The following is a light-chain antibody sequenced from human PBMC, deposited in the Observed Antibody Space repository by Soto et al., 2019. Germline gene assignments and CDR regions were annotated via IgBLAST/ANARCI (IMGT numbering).Light chain of an antibody. Sequence: QSALPQPASVSGSPGQSSTISCTGTSSDVGSYNLVSWYQQHPGKAPKLMIYEGSKRPSGVSHRFSGAKSGNTASLTISGLQAEDEADYYCCSYAGRSTVVFGGGSKLTV. J-gene: IGLJ2*01. CDR2: EGS. CDR3: CSYAGRSTVV. V-gene: IGLV2-23*01. CDR1: SSDVGSYNL.